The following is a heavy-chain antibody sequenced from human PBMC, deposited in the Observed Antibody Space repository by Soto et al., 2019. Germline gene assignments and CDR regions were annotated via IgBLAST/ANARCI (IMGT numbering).Heavy chain of an antibody. CDR1: GDTFNVDS. CDR3: ASSYGSGYRAFDY. J-gene: IGHJ4*02. CDR2: VNPIVSMS. D-gene: IGHD3-10*01. Sequence: ASVKGSCKASGDTFNVDSINWVRQAPGLGLEWMGRVNPIVSMSNYAQKFQGRVTMTADKSTSTAYMELSSLRSEDTAIYYCASSYGSGYRAFDYWGQGALVTVSS. V-gene: IGHV1-69*02.